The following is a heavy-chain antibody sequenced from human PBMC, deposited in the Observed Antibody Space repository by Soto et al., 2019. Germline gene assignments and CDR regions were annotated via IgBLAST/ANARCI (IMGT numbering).Heavy chain of an antibody. D-gene: IGHD2-15*01. Sequence: SETLSLTCTVSGGSISSYYWSWIRQPPGKGLEWIGYVYYSGSTNYNPSLKSRVTISVDTSKNQFSLKLSSVTAADTAVYYCARGYCSGGNCYRPGFDYWGQGTLVTVS. CDR3: ARGYCSGGNCYRPGFDY. J-gene: IGHJ4*02. CDR1: GGSISSYY. CDR2: VYYSGST. V-gene: IGHV4-59*01.